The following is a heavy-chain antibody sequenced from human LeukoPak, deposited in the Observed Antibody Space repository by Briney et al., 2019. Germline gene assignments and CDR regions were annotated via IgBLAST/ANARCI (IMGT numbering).Heavy chain of an antibody. Sequence: SEPLSLTCAVYGGFFSVYYWRWIRQPPGEGLEWIGEINHSGSTNYNPSLKSRVTILVDTSKNQFSLKLSSVTAADTAVYYCARELPRQEGVPRLWGQGTLVSVSS. V-gene: IGHV4-34*01. CDR2: INHSGST. CDR1: GGFFSVYY. J-gene: IGHJ4*02. CDR3: ARELPRQEGVPRL. D-gene: IGHD6-6*01.